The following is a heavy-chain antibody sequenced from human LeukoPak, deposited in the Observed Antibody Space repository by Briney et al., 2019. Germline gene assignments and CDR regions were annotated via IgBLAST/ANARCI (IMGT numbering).Heavy chain of an antibody. V-gene: IGHV3-30*02. Sequence: PGGSLRLSCAASGFTSRNYGFHWVRQAPGKGLEWVAFIWYDGSNEYYADSVKGRFTISRDNSKNTVYLQMNSLRTDDTAVYFCAKDRNCGGNCYWGQGTLVTVSP. CDR2: IWYDGSNE. J-gene: IGHJ4*02. CDR3: AKDRNCGGNCY. CDR1: GFTSRNYG. D-gene: IGHD2-21*01.